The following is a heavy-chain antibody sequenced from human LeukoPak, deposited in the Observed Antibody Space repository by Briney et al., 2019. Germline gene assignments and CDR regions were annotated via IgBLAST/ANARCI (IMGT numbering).Heavy chain of an antibody. D-gene: IGHD6-19*01. J-gene: IGHJ5*02. CDR2: IYQSGSP. V-gene: IGHV4-38-2*02. Sequence: SETLSLTCTVSGYSIRSGYYWGWIRQPPGKGLEWIGSIYQSGSPQYNPSLKSRVTISVDTSKNQFSLKLSSVTAADTAVYYCARVVAVAGTAWFDPWGQGTLVTVSS. CDR1: GYSIRSGYY. CDR3: ARVVAVAGTAWFDP.